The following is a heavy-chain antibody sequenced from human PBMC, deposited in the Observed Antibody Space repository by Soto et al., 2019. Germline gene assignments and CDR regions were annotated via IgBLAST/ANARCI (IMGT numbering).Heavy chain of an antibody. CDR1: GSPFTHIW. CDR3: ARHRHPDPHFMVVTTLCLDC. V-gene: IGHV5-10-1*01. Sequence: PWETLTIYCATSGSPFTHIWIGWVRQMPGKGLEWMGMIDPSDSYTSYSPSFQGHVTFSADESINTAYLQWSSLKASDTAIYYCARHRHPDPHFMVVTTLCLDCWGQGTLVTVSP. CDR2: IDPSDSYT. D-gene: IGHD2-21*02. J-gene: IGHJ4*02.